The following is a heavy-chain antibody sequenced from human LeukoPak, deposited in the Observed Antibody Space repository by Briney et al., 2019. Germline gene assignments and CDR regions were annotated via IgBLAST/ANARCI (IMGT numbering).Heavy chain of an antibody. CDR1: GYSFSSCW. CDR2: LNEDGGIT. D-gene: IGHD3-16*01. CDR3: TRDIGGRSAY. J-gene: IGHJ4*02. V-gene: IGHV3-74*01. Sequence: PGGSLRLSCEGSGYSFSSCWMHCVRQAPGEGLVWVSRLNEDGGITNYADFAKGRFTISRDNARNTLYLQMNSLSADDTAVYYCTRDIGGRSAYWGQGALVTVPS.